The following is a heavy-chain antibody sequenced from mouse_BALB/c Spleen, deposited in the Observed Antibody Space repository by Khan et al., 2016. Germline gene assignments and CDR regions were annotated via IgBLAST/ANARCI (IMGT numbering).Heavy chain of an antibody. V-gene: IGHV1S81*02. CDR1: GYTFTSYW. CDR2: INPSNGRT. Sequence: VQLQESGAELVKPGASVKLSCKASGYTFTSYWMHWVKQRPGQGLEWIGEINPSNGRTNYNEKFKSKATLTVDKSSSTAYMQPSSLTSEDSAVXYCARSLYDYDADYWGQGTTLTVSS. CDR3: ARSLYDYDADY. D-gene: IGHD2-4*01. J-gene: IGHJ2*01.